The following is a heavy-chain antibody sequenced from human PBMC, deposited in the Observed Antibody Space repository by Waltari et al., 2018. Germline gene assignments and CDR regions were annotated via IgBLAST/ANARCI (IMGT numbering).Heavy chain of an antibody. Sequence: QVQLVESGGGVVQPGRSLRLSCAASGFTFSSYGMHWVRQAPGKGLEWVAVIWYDGSNKYYADSVKGRFTISRDNSKNTLYLQMNSLRAEDTAMYYCAKDGNFGVVPGAFDIWGQGTMVTVSS. CDR1: GFTFSSYG. V-gene: IGHV3-30*18. D-gene: IGHD3-3*01. CDR2: IWYDGSNK. CDR3: AKDGNFGVVPGAFDI. J-gene: IGHJ3*02.